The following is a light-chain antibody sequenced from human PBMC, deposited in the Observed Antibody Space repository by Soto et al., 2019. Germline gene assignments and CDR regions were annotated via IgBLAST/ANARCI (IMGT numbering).Light chain of an antibody. CDR3: QQYYSTPLT. J-gene: IGKJ4*01. CDR2: WAS. Sequence: DIVMTQSPDSLAVSLGARATINCKSSQSVLYSSNNKNYLAWYQQKPGQPPKLLIYWASTRESGVPDRFSGSGSGTDFTRTIISLQAEDVAVYYCQQYYSTPLTFGGGTKVEIK. V-gene: IGKV4-1*01. CDR1: QSVLYSSNNKNY.